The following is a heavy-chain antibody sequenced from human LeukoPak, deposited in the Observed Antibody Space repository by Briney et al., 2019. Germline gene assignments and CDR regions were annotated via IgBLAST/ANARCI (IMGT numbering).Heavy chain of an antibody. CDR2: INPNSGGT. V-gene: IGHV1-2*02. J-gene: IGHJ4*02. D-gene: IGHD3-3*01. CDR1: GYTFTGYY. Sequence: ASVKVSCKASGYTFTGYYMHWVRQAPGQGLEWMGWINPNSGGTNYAQKFQGRVTMTRDTSISTAYMELSRLRADDTAVYYCASTPRNYDFWSGYGYYFDYWGQGTLVTVSS. CDR3: ASTPRNYDFWSGYGYYFDY.